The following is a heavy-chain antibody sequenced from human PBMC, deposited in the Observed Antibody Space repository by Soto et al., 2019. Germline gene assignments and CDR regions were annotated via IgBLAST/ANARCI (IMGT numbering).Heavy chain of an antibody. Sequence: GSLRLSCVASGFTFSSYGMHWVRQAPGKGLEWVAIISYDGSNTYYADSVKGRFTISRDNSKNTLYLQMNSLRAEDTSVYYCAKEGGLSGSYYISSSYYFDYWGQGTLVPVSS. CDR1: GFTFSSYG. J-gene: IGHJ4*02. D-gene: IGHD1-26*01. CDR2: ISYDGSNT. V-gene: IGHV3-30*18. CDR3: AKEGGLSGSYYISSSYYFDY.